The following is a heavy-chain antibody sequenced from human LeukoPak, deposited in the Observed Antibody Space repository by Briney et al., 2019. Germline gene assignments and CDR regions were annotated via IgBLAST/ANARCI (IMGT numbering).Heavy chain of an antibody. J-gene: IGHJ4*02. CDR1: GFTVSRKY. CDR3: AKGPYYYGSGSPAPYYFDY. V-gene: IGHV3-66*01. Sequence: GGSLRLSCAASGFTVSRKYMSWVRQASGKGLEWVSVIYSGGSTYYADSVKGRFTISRDNSKNTLYLHMNSLRAEDTAVYYCAKGPYYYGSGSPAPYYFDYWGQGTLVTVSS. D-gene: IGHD3-10*01. CDR2: IYSGGST.